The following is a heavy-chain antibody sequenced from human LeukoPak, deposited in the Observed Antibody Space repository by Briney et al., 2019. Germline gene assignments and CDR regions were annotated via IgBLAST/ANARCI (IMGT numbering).Heavy chain of an antibody. V-gene: IGHV1-46*01. D-gene: IGHD3-10*01. J-gene: IGHJ4*02. CDR3: ASLGSGSSPIIDFDY. Sequence: ASVTVSCTASGYSFTSYYMHWVRQAPGQGLEWMALIDPAGGSTYYAQKFQGRLTMTRDTSTSTVYMELRSLRSEDTAIYYCASLGSGSSPIIDFDYWGQGTLVTVSS. CDR1: GYSFTSYY. CDR2: IDPAGGST.